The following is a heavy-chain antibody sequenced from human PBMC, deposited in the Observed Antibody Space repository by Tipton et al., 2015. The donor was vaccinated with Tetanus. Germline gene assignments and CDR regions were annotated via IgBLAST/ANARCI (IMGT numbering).Heavy chain of an antibody. CDR1: GGSISSGDYY. J-gene: IGHJ6*02. Sequence: LRLSCTVSGGSISSGDYYWSWIRQPPGKGLEWIGCIYYSGSTYYHPSLKSRVTISVDTSKNQFSLKLSSVTAADTAVYYCAGSESYYYYGMDVWGQGTTVTVSS. CDR3: AGSESYYYYGMDV. CDR2: IYYSGST. V-gene: IGHV4-30-4*01. D-gene: IGHD3-10*01.